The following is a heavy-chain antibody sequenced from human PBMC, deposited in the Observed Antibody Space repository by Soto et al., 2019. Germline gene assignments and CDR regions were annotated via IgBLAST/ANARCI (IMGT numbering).Heavy chain of an antibody. Sequence: QVQLVQSGAEVKKPGSSVKVSCKASGGTFSSYAISWVRQAPGQGLEWMGGIIPIFGTANYAQKFQGRVTITADESTSTAYMELSSLRSEDTAVYYCARAGYYYGSGSTATPYSMDVWGQGTTVTVSS. V-gene: IGHV1-69*01. CDR3: ARAGYYYGSGSTATPYSMDV. CDR2: IIPIFGTA. CDR1: GGTFSSYA. J-gene: IGHJ6*02. D-gene: IGHD3-10*01.